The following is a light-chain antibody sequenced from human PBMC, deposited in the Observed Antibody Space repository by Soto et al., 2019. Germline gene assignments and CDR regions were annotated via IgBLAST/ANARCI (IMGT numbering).Light chain of an antibody. V-gene: IGLV2-14*02. CDR3: HSYTTTGSLWV. J-gene: IGLJ3*02. CDR1: SSDVGNYNL. Sequence: QSALTQPASVSGSPGQSITISCTGTSSDVGNYNLVSWYQQHPGKAPKLMIFEGSKRPSGVSDRFSGSKSGNTASLTISGLQPEDEAHYYCHSYTTTGSLWVFGGGTKLTVL. CDR2: EGS.